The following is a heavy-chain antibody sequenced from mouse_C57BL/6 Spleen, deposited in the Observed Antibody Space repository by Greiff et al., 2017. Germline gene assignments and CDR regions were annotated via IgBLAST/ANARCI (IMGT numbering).Heavy chain of an antibody. D-gene: IGHD1-1*01. CDR2: INPYNGDT. CDR1: GYSFTGYF. V-gene: IGHV1-20*01. CDR3: ARRGYYYDGAGYFDV. Sequence: VQLQQSGPELVKPGDSVKISCKASGYSFTGYFMNWVMQSHGKSLEWIGRINPYNGDTFYNQKFKGKATLTVDKSSSTAHMEIRSLTSEDSAVYYCARRGYYYDGAGYFDVWGTGTTVTVSS. J-gene: IGHJ1*03.